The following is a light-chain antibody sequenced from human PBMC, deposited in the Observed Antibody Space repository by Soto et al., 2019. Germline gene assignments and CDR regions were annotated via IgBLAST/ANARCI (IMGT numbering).Light chain of an antibody. J-gene: IGLJ1*01. CDR2: GVT. CDR3: SSYAGRSMYV. CDR1: SSDVGTYDY. Sequence: QSVLTQPPSASGSPGQSVTFSCTGTSSDVGTYDYVSWYQQYPGKAPKLLIYGVTRRPSGVPDRFSGSKSGNTAALTVSGLQAEDEAYYYCSSYAGRSMYVFGTGTQVTVL. V-gene: IGLV2-8*01.